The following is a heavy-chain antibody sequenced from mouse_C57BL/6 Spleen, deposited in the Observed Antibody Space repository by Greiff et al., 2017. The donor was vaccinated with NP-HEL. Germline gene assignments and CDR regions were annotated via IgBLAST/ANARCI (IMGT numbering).Heavy chain of an antibody. V-gene: IGHV2-6-1*01. CDR1: GFSLTSYG. J-gene: IGHJ1*03. D-gene: IGHD1-1*01. CDR3: ARHKSYGSSYWYFDV. Sequence: VMLVESGPGLVAPSQSLSITCTVSGFSLTSYGVHWVRQPPGKGLEWLVVIWSDGSTTYNSALKSRLSISKDNSKSQVFLKMNSLQTDDTAMYYCARHKSYGSSYWYFDVWGTGTTVTVSS. CDR2: IWSDGST.